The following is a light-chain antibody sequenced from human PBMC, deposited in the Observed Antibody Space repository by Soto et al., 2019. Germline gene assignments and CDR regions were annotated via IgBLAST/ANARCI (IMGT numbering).Light chain of an antibody. J-gene: IGKJ2*01. V-gene: IGKV3-15*01. CDR1: QNLSRN. CDR2: GAS. Sequence: EMVMTQSPATLSVSPGERATLSCMAIQNLSRNLAWYQQQPGQAPRLLIYGASTRATGIPARFSGSGSGTDFTITISSLQSEDFAVYYCQQYDNWPHTFGQGTKLEIK. CDR3: QQYDNWPHT.